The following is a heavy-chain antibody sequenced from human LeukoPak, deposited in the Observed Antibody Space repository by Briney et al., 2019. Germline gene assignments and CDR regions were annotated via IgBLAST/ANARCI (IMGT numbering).Heavy chain of an antibody. CDR3: VSTMTFDY. CDR2: IKQDGSET. Sequence: GGSLRLSCAVSGFTLSNYWMSWVRQAPGKGLEWVANIKQDGSETYYVDSEKGRFTISRDNAKSSVYLQMNSLRVEDTAVYFCVSTMTFDYWGQGTLVTVSS. D-gene: IGHD3-22*01. CDR1: GFTLSNYW. J-gene: IGHJ4*02. V-gene: IGHV3-7*01.